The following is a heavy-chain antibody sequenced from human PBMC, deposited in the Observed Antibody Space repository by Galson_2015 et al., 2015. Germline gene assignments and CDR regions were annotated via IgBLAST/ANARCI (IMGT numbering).Heavy chain of an antibody. Sequence: SLRLSCAASGFTFSSYGMHWVRQAPGKGLEWVAVIWYDGSNKYYADSVKGRFTISRDNSKNTLYLQMNSLRAEDTAVYYCTRPVEDIVVYYFDYWGQGTLVTVSS. CDR1: GFTFSSYG. D-gene: IGHD5-12*01. J-gene: IGHJ4*02. CDR3: TRPVEDIVVYYFDY. V-gene: IGHV3-33*01. CDR2: IWYDGSNK.